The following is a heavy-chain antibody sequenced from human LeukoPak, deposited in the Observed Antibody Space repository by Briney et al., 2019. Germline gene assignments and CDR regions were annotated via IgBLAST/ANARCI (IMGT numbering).Heavy chain of an antibody. D-gene: IGHD2-21*02. CDR3: ARDNTDCGGDCYSYYFDY. J-gene: IGHJ4*02. Sequence: PGASLRLSCAASGFAFNSCAMTWVRQSPGKGLEWVSVISDSGDTMLYADSVKGRFTISRDDSKNTLYLQMSSLRAEDTAVYYCARDNTDCGGDCYSYYFDYWGQGTLVTVSS. V-gene: IGHV3-23*01. CDR1: GFAFNSCA. CDR2: ISDSGDTM.